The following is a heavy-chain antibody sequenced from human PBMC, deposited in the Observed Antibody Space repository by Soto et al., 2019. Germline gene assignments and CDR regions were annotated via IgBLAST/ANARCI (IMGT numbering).Heavy chain of an antibody. CDR1: GFTFSSYE. J-gene: IGHJ4*02. CDR2: ISSSGSTI. Sequence: EVQLVESGGGLVQPGGSLRLSCAASGFTFSSYEMNWVRQAPGKGLEWVSYISSSGSTIYYADSVKGRFTISRDNAKNSLYLQMNSLRAEDTAVYYYARGRDYYDSSGYYTFDYWGQGTLVTVSS. CDR3: ARGRDYYDSSGYYTFDY. V-gene: IGHV3-48*03. D-gene: IGHD3-22*01.